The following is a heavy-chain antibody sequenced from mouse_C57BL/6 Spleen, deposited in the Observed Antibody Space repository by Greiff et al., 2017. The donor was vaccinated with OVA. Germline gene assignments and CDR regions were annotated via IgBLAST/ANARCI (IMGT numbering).Heavy chain of an antibody. CDR3: ARTGTTAY. J-gene: IGHJ3*01. D-gene: IGHD2-12*01. CDR2: IDPEDGET. CDR1: GFNIKDYY. V-gene: IGHV14-2*01. Sequence: VQVKQPGAELVKPGASVKLSCTASGFNIKDYYMHWVKQRTEQGLEWIGRIDPEDGETKSAPKFQGQATITADTSSNTAYLQLSSLPSEDTAVYYCARTGTTAYWGQGTLVTVSA.